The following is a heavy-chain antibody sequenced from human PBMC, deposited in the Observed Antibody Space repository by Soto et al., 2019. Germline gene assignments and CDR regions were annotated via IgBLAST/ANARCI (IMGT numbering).Heavy chain of an antibody. D-gene: IGHD4-4*01. CDR1: GGSFSGYY. J-gene: IGHJ4*02. CDR3: ARVSNYGLYYFDY. V-gene: IGHV4-34*01. CDR2: INHSGST. Sequence: QVQLQQWGAGLLKPSETLSLTCAVYGGSFSGYYWSWIRQPPGKGLEWIGEINHSGSTNYNPSLKSRVTISVDTSKNQFSLKLSSVTAADTAVYYCARVSNYGLYYFDYWGQGTLVTVSS.